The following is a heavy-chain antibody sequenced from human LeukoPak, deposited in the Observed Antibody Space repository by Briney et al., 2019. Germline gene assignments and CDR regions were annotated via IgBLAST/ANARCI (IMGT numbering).Heavy chain of an antibody. CDR2: INPNSGGT. V-gene: IGHV1-2*02. J-gene: IGHJ4*02. Sequence: EASVKVSCKASGYTFTGYYMHWVQQAPGQGLEWMGWINPNSGGTNYAQKFQGRVTMTRDTSISTAYMELSRLRSDDTAVYYCARDLVGGSYNYWGQGTLVTVSS. D-gene: IGHD1-26*01. CDR1: GYTFTGYY. CDR3: ARDLVGGSYNY.